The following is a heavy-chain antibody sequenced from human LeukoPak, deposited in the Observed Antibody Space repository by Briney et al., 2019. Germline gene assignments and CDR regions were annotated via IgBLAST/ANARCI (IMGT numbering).Heavy chain of an antibody. D-gene: IGHD3-22*01. CDR1: GYTITDYY. CDR3: ARASHSSGYYTLDY. V-gene: IGHV1-2*02. Sequence: ASVKVSCKASGYTITDYYIHWVRQAPGQRLECMRWINPNSGDTNYAQNFQGRVTMTRDTSISTVYMELNRLRSDDAAVYYCARASHSSGYYTLDYWGQGTLVTVSS. CDR2: INPNSGDT. J-gene: IGHJ4*02.